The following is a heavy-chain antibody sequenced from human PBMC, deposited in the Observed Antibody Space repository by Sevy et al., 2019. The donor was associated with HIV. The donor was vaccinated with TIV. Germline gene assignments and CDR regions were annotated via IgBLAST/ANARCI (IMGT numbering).Heavy chain of an antibody. CDR1: GFTFSDYY. V-gene: IGHV3-11*01. J-gene: IGHJ6*02. CDR3: ARVQSRGSDYYYGMDV. CDR2: ISSSGSTI. Sequence: GGSLRLSCAASGFTFSDYYMSWIRQAPGKGLEWVSYISSSGSTIYYADSVKGRFTISRDNAKNSLYLQMNSLRAEDTAVYYCARVQSRGSDYYYGMDVWGQGTTVTVSS. D-gene: IGHD2-2*01.